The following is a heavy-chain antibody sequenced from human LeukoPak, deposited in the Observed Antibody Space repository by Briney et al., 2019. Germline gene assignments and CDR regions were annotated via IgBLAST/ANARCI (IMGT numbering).Heavy chain of an antibody. V-gene: IGHV4-39*01. CDR1: GGSVSSGSYY. Sequence: PSETLSLTCTVSGGSVSSGSYYWGWIRQPPVKGLEWIGSIYYSGSTYYNPSLKSRVTISVDTSKNQFSLKLSSVTAADTAVYYCARPYYYDSSGLFDYWGQGTLVTVSS. D-gene: IGHD3-22*01. CDR3: ARPYYYDSSGLFDY. J-gene: IGHJ4*02. CDR2: IYYSGST.